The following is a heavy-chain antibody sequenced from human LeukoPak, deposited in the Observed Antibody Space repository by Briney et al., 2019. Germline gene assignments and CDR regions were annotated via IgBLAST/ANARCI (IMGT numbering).Heavy chain of an antibody. V-gene: IGHV3-30*02. Sequence: GGSLRLSCAASGFTVTSYGMPWVGQAPGPGLEGVAFIRHDGGNKYYTDSVKGRFTISRDNSKNTLYLQMNSLRAEDTAVYYCARDLHDIRGMDVWGQGTTVTVSS. D-gene: IGHD1-1*01. CDR1: GFTVTSYG. CDR2: IRHDGGNK. CDR3: ARDLHDIRGMDV. J-gene: IGHJ6*02.